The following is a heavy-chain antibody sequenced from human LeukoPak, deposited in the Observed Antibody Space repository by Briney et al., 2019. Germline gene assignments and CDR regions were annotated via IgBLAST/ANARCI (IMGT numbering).Heavy chain of an antibody. V-gene: IGHV4-61*02. CDR2: IYTSGST. CDR1: GGSISSGSYY. Sequence: SQTLSLTCTVSGGSISSGSYYWSWIWQPAGKELEWIGRIYTSGSTNCNPSLKSRVTISVDTSKNQFSLKLSSVTAADTAVYYCAKSSSSWYNPNGNWFDPWGQGTLVTVSS. CDR3: AKSSSSWYNPNGNWFDP. D-gene: IGHD6-13*01. J-gene: IGHJ5*02.